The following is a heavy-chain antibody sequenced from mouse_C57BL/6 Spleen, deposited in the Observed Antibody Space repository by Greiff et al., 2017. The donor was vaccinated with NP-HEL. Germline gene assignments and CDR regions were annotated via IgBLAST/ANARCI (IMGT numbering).Heavy chain of an antibody. Sequence: VQLQQSGPELVKPGASVKISCKASGYSFTDYNMNWVKQSNGKSLEWIGVINPNYGTTRYNQKFKDKATLTVDQSSSTAYMQLRSLTSEDSAVYFCASNYGYFDVWGTGTTVTVSS. J-gene: IGHJ1*03. CDR2: INPNYGTT. V-gene: IGHV1-39*01. CDR1: GYSFTDYN. CDR3: ASNYGYFDV.